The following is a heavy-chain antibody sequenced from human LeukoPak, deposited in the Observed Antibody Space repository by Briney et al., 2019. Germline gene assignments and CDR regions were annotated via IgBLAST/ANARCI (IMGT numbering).Heavy chain of an antibody. D-gene: IGHD6-19*01. CDR1: GFTFSSYG. Sequence: GGSLRLSCAASGFTFSSYGMSWVRQAPGKGLEWVSAISGSGGSTYYADPVKGRFTISRDNSKNTLYLQMNSLRAEDTAVYYCARQWLVPDNWFDPWGQGTLVTVSS. J-gene: IGHJ5*02. V-gene: IGHV3-23*01. CDR2: ISGSGGST. CDR3: ARQWLVPDNWFDP.